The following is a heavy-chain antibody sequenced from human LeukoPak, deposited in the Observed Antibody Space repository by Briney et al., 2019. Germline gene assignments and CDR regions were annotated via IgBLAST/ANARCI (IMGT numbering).Heavy chain of an antibody. CDR1: GFTFSDYY. CDR3: ARSPRWLPFDY. CDR2: ISSSSSYI. D-gene: IGHD5-24*01. J-gene: IGHJ4*02. Sequence: GGSLRLSCAASGFTFSDYYMSWIRQAPGKALEWVSSISSSSSYIYYAESLKGRFTISRDNAKKSLYLQMNSLRAEDTAVYYCARSPRWLPFDYWGQGTLVTVSS. V-gene: IGHV3-11*06.